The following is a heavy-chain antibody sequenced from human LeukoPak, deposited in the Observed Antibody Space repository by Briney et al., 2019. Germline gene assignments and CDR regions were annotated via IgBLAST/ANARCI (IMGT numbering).Heavy chain of an antibody. V-gene: IGHV4-59*01. CDR1: GASISNYY. Sequence: PSETLSLTCTVSGASISNYYWSWIRQPPGKGLEWIGFLHSSGSTGYNSSLKSRVTISVDTSKNQLSLQLSSVTAADTAVYNWASSYYHFWSGPNDAFDIWGQGTMVTVSS. J-gene: IGHJ3*02. CDR2: LHSSGST. CDR3: ASSYYHFWSGPNDAFDI. D-gene: IGHD3-3*01.